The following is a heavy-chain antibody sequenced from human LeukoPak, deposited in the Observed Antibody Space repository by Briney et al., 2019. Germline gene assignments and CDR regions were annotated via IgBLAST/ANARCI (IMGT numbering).Heavy chain of an antibody. J-gene: IGHJ3*02. V-gene: IGHV5-51*01. CDR3: ARRIDCSSTSCRAFDI. Sequence: GESLKISCKGSGYSFTSYWIGWVRQMPGKGLEWMGIIYPGDSDTRYSLSFQGQVTISADKSISTAYLQWSSLKASDTAMYYCARRIDCSSTSCRAFDIWGQGTMVTVSS. CDR2: IYPGDSDT. D-gene: IGHD2-2*01. CDR1: GYSFTSYW.